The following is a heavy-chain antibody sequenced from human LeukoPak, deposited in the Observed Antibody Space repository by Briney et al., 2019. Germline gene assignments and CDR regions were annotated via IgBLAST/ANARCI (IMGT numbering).Heavy chain of an antibody. D-gene: IGHD1-26*01. V-gene: IGHV3-74*01. J-gene: IGHJ3*02. CDR1: GFTLSSNW. Sequence: GGSLRLSCAGSGFTLSSNWMHWVRQAPGKGLVWVSRIYSDGSRTNYADSVKGRFTISGDNAKNTQYLQMNSLRAEDTAVYYYARSGRGGAFDIWGQGTMVTVSS. CDR2: IYSDGSRT. CDR3: ARSGRGGAFDI.